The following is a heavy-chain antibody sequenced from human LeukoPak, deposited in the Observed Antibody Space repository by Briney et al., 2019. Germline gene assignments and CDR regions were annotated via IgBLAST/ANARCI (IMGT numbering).Heavy chain of an antibody. CDR3: AKADSSSWFYYFDY. D-gene: IGHD6-13*01. Sequence: GGSLRLSCAASGFTFSSYVISWVRQAAGKGLEWGSAISGSGGSTYYADSVKGRFTISRDNSKNTLYLQMNSLRAEDTAVYYCAKADSSSWFYYFDYWGQGTLVTVSS. CDR1: GFTFSSYV. V-gene: IGHV3-23*01. CDR2: ISGSGGST. J-gene: IGHJ4*02.